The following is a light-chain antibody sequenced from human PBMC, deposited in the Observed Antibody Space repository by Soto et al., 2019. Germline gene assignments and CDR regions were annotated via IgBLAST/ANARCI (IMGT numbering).Light chain of an antibody. J-gene: IGKJ3*01. CDR1: QSVSNSY. Sequence: EIVLTQSPGTLSLSPGERATLSCRASQSVSNSYLAWYQQKPGQAPRLLIYGASSRATGIPDRFSGSGSGTDFTLTISRLEPEDFEVYYCQQYGSSPFTFGPGTEVDIK. CDR3: QQYGSSPFT. CDR2: GAS. V-gene: IGKV3-20*01.